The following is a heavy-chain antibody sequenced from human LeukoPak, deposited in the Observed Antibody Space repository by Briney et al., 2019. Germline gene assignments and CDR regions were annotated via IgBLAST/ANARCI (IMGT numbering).Heavy chain of an antibody. Sequence: SQTLSLTCTVSGGSISSGSYYWSWIRQPAWKGLEWIGRIYTSGSTNYNPSLKSRVTISVDTSKNQFSLKLSSVTAADTAVYYCASSSPVEYYHHGMDGLGQGTKVNGPS. V-gene: IGHV4-61*02. D-gene: IGHD6-6*01. J-gene: IGHJ6*02. CDR3: ASSSPVEYYHHGMDG. CDR2: IYTSGST. CDR1: GGSISSGSYY.